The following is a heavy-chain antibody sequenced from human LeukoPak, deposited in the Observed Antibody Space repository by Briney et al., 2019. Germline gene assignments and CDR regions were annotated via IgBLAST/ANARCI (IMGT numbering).Heavy chain of an antibody. CDR1: GDSISSYY. J-gene: IGHJ4*02. CDR3: ATGYSSTWYYFDY. D-gene: IGHD6-13*01. Sequence: PSETLSLTCTVSGDSISSYYWSWIRQPPGKGLEWIGYIYHSGSTNYNPSLKSRVTISADMSKDQFSLKLASVTAADTAVYYCATGYSSTWYYFDYWGQGTLVTVSS. CDR2: IYHSGST. V-gene: IGHV4-59*01.